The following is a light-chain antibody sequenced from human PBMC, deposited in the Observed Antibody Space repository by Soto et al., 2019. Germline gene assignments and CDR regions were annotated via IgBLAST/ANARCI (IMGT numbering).Light chain of an antibody. J-gene: IGKJ5*01. CDR3: QQSSLCIT. CDR2: DTS. Sequence: IVLTQSEAALSLSPVARAALSCRASHSVSRYFPWYQQNPGQAPRLLLFDTSIRATGIPARFSGSGSGADFILTISIQAPEDFTVYYIQQSSLCITFGQGTRLEIK. V-gene: IGKV3-11*01. CDR1: HSVSRY.